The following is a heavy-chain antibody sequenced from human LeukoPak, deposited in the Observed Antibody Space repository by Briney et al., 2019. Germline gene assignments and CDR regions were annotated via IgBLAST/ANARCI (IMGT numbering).Heavy chain of an antibody. D-gene: IGHD6-19*01. CDR2: INPNKGCT. CDR1: GYTFTGYY. V-gene: IGHV1-2*02. Sequence: ASVKVSCKASGYTFTGYYMHWVRQAPGQGLEWMGWINPNKGCTNYAQKLQGRVTMTRDTSISTAYMELSRLRSDDTAVYYCARVAGVMGAFDIWGQGTMVTVSS. J-gene: IGHJ3*02. CDR3: ARVAGVMGAFDI.